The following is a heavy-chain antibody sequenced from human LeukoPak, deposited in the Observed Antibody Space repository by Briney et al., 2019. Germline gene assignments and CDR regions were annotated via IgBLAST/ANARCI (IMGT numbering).Heavy chain of an antibody. D-gene: IGHD3-16*01. CDR3: AGGWKSGPYRHFYMDV. J-gene: IGHJ6*03. Sequence: LPGGSLRLSCAASGFTFSSYEMNWVRQAPGKGLEWVSYISNSGSPTYYADSVKGRFTISRDNAGKSLYLQMNRLRAEDSAVYYCAGGWKSGPYRHFYMDVWGRGTTVTVSS. CDR2: ISNSGSPT. V-gene: IGHV3-48*03. CDR1: GFTFSSYE.